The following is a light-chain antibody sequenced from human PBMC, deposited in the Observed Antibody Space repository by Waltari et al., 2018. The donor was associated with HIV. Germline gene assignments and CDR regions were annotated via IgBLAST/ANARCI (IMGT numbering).Light chain of an antibody. V-gene: IGKV4-1*01. J-gene: IGKJ1*01. Sequence: DIVMTQSPDSLAVSLGERATIHCKSSQTILYKSDNKNYLAWYQQKPGQPPKLLISWASARESGVPDRFSGSGSGTDFTLTISSLQAEDVAVYYCQQYYSTPPRTFGQGTKVEIK. CDR3: QQYYSTPPRT. CDR2: WAS. CDR1: QTILYKSDNKNY.